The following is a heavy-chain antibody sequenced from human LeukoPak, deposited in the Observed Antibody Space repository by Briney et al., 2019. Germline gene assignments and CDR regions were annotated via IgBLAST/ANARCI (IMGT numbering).Heavy chain of an antibody. CDR3: ARREDYYGSGSYYIAPLFDY. V-gene: IGHV5-51*01. J-gene: IGHJ4*02. CDR2: IYPGDSDT. Sequence: GESPKISCKGSGYSFTSYWIGWVRQMPGKGLEWMGIIYPGDSDTRYSPSFQGQVTISADKSISTAYLQWSSLKASDTAMYYCARREDYYGSGSYYIAPLFDYWGQGTLVTVSS. CDR1: GYSFTSYW. D-gene: IGHD3-10*01.